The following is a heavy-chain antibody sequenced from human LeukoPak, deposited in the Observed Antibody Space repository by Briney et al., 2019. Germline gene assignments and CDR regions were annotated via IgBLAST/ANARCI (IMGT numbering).Heavy chain of an antibody. J-gene: IGHJ4*02. CDR3: TRDLLLWFGELSNQFDY. CDR2: IRSKTYGGTT. Sequence: GGYLRLSCTASGFTFDDYAMSWVRKAQGKGLEWVGFIRSKTYGGTTEHAASVKGRFTISRDDSKSIAYLQMNSLKTEDTAVYYCTRDLLLWFGELSNQFDYWGQGTLVTVSS. V-gene: IGHV3-49*04. D-gene: IGHD3-10*01. CDR1: GFTFDDYA.